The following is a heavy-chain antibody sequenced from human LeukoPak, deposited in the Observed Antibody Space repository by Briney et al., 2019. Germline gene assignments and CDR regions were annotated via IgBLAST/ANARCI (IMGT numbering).Heavy chain of an antibody. CDR3: ASVVVVAATGGYYYYGMDV. V-gene: IGHV4-34*01. Sequence: PSETLSLTCAVYGGSLSGYYWSWIRQPPGKGLEWIGEINHSGSTNYNPSLKSRVTISVDTSKNQFSLKLSSVTAADTAVYYCASVVVVAATGGYYYYGMDVWGQGTTVTVSS. J-gene: IGHJ6*02. CDR1: GGSLSGYY. D-gene: IGHD2-15*01. CDR2: INHSGST.